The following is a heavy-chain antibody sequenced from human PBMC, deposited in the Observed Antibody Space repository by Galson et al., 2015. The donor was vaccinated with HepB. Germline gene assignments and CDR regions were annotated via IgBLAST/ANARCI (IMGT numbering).Heavy chain of an antibody. J-gene: IGHJ6*02. CDR2: IYRGGTT. V-gene: IGHV3-53*01. D-gene: IGHD2-8*01. CDR3: ARGGLEGNNGAYGMDV. Sequence: SLRLSCAASGFTFSSYAMSWVRQAPGKGLEWVSVIYRGGTTYYAESVMGRFTISRDNSKNTVYLQMNSLRDEDTALYYCARGGLEGNNGAYGMDVWGQGTTVIVFS. CDR1: GFTFSSYA.